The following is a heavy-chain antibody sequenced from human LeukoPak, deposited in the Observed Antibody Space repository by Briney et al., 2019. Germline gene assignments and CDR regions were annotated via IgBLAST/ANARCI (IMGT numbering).Heavy chain of an antibody. D-gene: IGHD1-20*01. CDR3: ARARITGTTLPVDY. Sequence: PGGSLRLSCAASGFTFNSYEMNWVRQAPGKGLEWVSYINSGGSAIYYADSVKGRFTISRDNAKNSLYLQMNSLRAEDTAVYYCARARITGTTLPVDYWGQGTLVTVSS. CDR2: INSGGSAI. J-gene: IGHJ4*02. CDR1: GFTFNSYE. V-gene: IGHV3-48*03.